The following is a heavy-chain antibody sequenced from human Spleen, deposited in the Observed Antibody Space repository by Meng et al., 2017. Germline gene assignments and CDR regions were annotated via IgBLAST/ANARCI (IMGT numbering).Heavy chain of an antibody. D-gene: IGHD1-1*01. CDR2: IKQYGSER. Sequence: GESLKISCAASGFTFRDYWMRWVRQAPGKGLEWVANIKQYGSERYYVDSVKGRFTISRDNAKNSLYLQMNSLRAEDTAVYYCTNDRLNHWGQGTLVTVSS. V-gene: IGHV3-7*01. CDR3: TNDRLNH. CDR1: GFTFRDYW. J-gene: IGHJ1*01.